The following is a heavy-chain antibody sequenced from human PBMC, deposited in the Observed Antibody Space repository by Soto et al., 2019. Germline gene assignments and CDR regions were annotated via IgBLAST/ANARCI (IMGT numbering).Heavy chain of an antibody. Sequence: SEALSLTCTVSGGSISSSSYYWGWIRQPPGKGLEWIGTIHYSGSTYYNPSLKSRVTISADTSKNQFSLKLSSVTAADTAVYYCARQQTLRGFYSHYYMDVWGKGTTVTVSS. CDR2: IHYSGST. CDR3: ARQQTLRGFYSHYYMDV. J-gene: IGHJ6*03. V-gene: IGHV4-39*01. CDR1: GGSISSSSYY.